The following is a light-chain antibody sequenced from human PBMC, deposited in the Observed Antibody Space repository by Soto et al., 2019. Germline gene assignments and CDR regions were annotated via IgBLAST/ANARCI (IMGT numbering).Light chain of an antibody. CDR3: QQYNDWPPQLT. J-gene: IGKJ4*01. Sequence: EIVMTQSPATLSVSVGERATLSCRASHSVSSKLAWYQQKPGQAPRLLIYGASTRATDIPARFSGSGSGTEFTLTISSLQSEDFAVYYCQQYNDWPPQLTFGGGTKVEIK. V-gene: IGKV3-15*01. CDR2: GAS. CDR1: HSVSSK.